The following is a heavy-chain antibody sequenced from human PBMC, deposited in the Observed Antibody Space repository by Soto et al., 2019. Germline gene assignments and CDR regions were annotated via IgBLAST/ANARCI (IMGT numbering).Heavy chain of an antibody. CDR1: GGSFSGYY. CDR2: IYYTGST. CDR3: ARGGLVPTRGVFAY. J-gene: IGHJ4*02. V-gene: IGHV4-59*01. Sequence: QVHLQESGPGLVKPPETLSLTCSVSGGSFSGYYWSLIRQSPGKGLEWIGPIYYTGSTKYNLSLKGRATISVDSSSSRVSLRLNSLTAADTALYYCARGGLVPTRGVFAYWGRGARVTVAS. D-gene: IGHD1-26*01.